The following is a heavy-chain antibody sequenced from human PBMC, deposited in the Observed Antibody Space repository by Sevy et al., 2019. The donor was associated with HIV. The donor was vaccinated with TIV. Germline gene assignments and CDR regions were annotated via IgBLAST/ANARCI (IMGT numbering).Heavy chain of an antibody. J-gene: IGHJ4*02. CDR1: VFTFDDYA. CDR3: AKAIAVAGNYYFDY. V-gene: IGHV3-9*01. D-gene: IGHD6-19*01. CDR2: ISWNSGSI. Sequence: GGSLRLSCAASVFTFDDYAMHWVRQAPGKGLEWVSGISWNSGSIGYADSVKGRFTISRDNAKNSLYLQMNSLRAEDTALYYCAKAIAVAGNYYFDYWGQGTLVTVSS.